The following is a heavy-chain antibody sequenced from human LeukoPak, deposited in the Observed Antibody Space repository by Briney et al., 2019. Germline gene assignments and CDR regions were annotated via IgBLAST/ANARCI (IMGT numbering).Heavy chain of an antibody. J-gene: IGHJ4*02. D-gene: IGHD5-12*01. CDR2: IYHSGST. Sequence: SETLSLTCAVSGGSISTYYWSWIRQPPGKGLEWIGYIYHSGSTNYNPSLKSRVTISVDTSQNQFSLNLSSVTAADTAIYYCARDGYSGSDALWGQGTLVTVSS. V-gene: IGHV4-59*01. CDR3: ARDGYSGSDAL. CDR1: GGSISTYY.